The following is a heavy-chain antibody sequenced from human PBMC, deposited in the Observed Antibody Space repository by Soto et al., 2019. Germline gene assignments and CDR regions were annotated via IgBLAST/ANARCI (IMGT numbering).Heavy chain of an antibody. CDR1: GAALNSGNYY. D-gene: IGHD4-4*01. V-gene: IGHV4-31*03. J-gene: IGHJ4*02. CDR2: IYVTWAV. CDR3: ASLRIPTNNYKSLDE. Sequence: PSETLSRTCSVSGAALNSGNYYWSWIRQFPGKGLGWIGHIYVTWAVDYNPSLMDRITISQDTSERQFSLNLRLVTAADTTVYYPASLRIPTNNYKSLDEWGPGTLVTVSS.